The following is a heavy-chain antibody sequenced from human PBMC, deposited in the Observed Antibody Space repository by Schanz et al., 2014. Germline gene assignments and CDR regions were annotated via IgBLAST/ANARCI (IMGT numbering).Heavy chain of an antibody. CDR1: GFTFSTYY. V-gene: IGHV3-21*04. Sequence: VQLVESGGGVVQPGRSLRLSCAASGFTFSTYYMNWVRQAPGKGLEWVSSISSSSSYISYADSVKGRFTISRDNAKNSLYLQMNSLKTEDTAIYYCTTQQLGSHYLYGMDVWGQGTTVTVS. CDR2: ISSSSSYI. J-gene: IGHJ6*02. D-gene: IGHD6-13*01. CDR3: TTQQLGSHYLYGMDV.